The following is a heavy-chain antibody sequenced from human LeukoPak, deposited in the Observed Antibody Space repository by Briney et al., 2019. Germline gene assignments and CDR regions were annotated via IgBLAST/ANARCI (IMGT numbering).Heavy chain of an antibody. CDR2: FDPEDGET. V-gene: IGHV1-24*01. J-gene: IGHJ3*02. CDR3: ATLGYCSSSSCYTDI. D-gene: IGHD2-2*02. Sequence: ASVKVSCKVSGYTLTELSMHWVRQAPGKGLEWMGGFDPEDGETIYTQHFQGRVTMTEDTSTDTAYMELSSLRSEDTAVYYCATLGYCSSSSCYTDIWGQGTIVTVS. CDR1: GYTLTELS.